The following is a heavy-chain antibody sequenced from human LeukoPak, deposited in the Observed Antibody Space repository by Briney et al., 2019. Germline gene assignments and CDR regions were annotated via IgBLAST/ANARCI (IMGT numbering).Heavy chain of an antibody. CDR2: IYYSGIT. CDR3: ARLLIYCSSTSCHFDY. D-gene: IGHD2-2*01. Sequence: SETLSLTCTVSGGSISSSNYYWGWIRQPPGKGLEWFGSIYYSGITYYNPSLKSRVTISVDTSNNQFSLKLSSVTAADTAMYYCARLLIYCSSTSCHFDYWGQGTLVTVSS. V-gene: IGHV4-39*01. J-gene: IGHJ4*02. CDR1: GGSISSSNYY.